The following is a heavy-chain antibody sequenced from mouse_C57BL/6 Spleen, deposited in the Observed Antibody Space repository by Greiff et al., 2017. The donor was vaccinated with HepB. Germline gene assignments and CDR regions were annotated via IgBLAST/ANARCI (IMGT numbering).Heavy chain of an antibody. CDR2: ISSGSSTI. D-gene: IGHD2-10*01. CDR3: AREGAYYGNYTWFAY. Sequence: EVKLQESGGGLVKPGGSLKLSCAASGFTFSDYGMHLVRQAPEKGLEWVAYISSGSSTIYYADTVKGRFTISRDNAKNTLFLQMTSLRSEDTAMYYCAREGAYYGNYTWFAYWGQGTLVTVSA. J-gene: IGHJ3*01. V-gene: IGHV5-17*01. CDR1: GFTFSDYG.